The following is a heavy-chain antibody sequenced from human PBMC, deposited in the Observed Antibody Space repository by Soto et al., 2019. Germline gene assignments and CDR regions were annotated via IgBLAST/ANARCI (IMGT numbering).Heavy chain of an antibody. CDR2: INHSGST. J-gene: IGHJ6*03. Sequence: SETLSLTCAAYGGSFSGYYWSWIRQPPGKGLEWIGQINHSGSTNYNPSLKSRVTISVDTSKNQFSLKLSSVTAADTAVYYCAKGDNGSYRDVWGQGTTVTVSS. CDR3: AKGDNGSYRDV. V-gene: IGHV4-34*01. CDR1: GGSFSGYY. D-gene: IGHD1-26*01.